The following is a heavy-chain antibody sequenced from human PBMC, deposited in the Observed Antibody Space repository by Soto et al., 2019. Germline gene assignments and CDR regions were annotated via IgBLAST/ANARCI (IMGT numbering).Heavy chain of an antibody. CDR2: IYHSGVT. J-gene: IGHJ5*02. CDR1: GGSISGSTYS. D-gene: IGHD3-22*01. CDR3: ARGSNRNGYYEGFDN. V-gene: IGHV4-30-2*01. Sequence: QLQLQESGSGLVKPSQTLSLTCGISGGSISGSTYSWNWIRQPPGKGLEWIGHIYHSGVTNYNPSLKSRVTISVDRSKNEFSLKLSSVTAAYTAVYYRARGSNRNGYYEGFDNWGQGTLATVSS.